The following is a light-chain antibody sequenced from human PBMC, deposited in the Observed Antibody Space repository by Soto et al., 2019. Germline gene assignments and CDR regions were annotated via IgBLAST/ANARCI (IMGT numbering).Light chain of an antibody. CDR2: GAF. CDR3: QHYGSSPPVT. J-gene: IGKJ5*01. Sequence: EILLTQSPGTLSLSPGERATLSCRASQTVSSSSLAWYQQKPGQAPRLLIYGAFSRATGIPDRFSGSGSGTDFTLTINRLEPEDFAVYHCQHYGSSPPVTFGQGTRLEMK. V-gene: IGKV3-20*01. CDR1: QTVSSSS.